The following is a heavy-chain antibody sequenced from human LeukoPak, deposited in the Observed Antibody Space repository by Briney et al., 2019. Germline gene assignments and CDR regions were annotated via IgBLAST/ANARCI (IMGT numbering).Heavy chain of an antibody. V-gene: IGHV1-18*01. CDR3: ARSDSSAYTGGFQH. D-gene: IGHD3-22*01. Sequence: GSSVKVSCKASGGTFSSYAISWVRQARGQGLEWMGWISPYNGNTNYAQNLQGRVTMTTDTSTSTAYMEVRSLTSDDTAVYYCARSDSSAYTGGFQHWGQGTLVTVSS. CDR1: GGTFSSYA. CDR2: ISPYNGNT. J-gene: IGHJ1*01.